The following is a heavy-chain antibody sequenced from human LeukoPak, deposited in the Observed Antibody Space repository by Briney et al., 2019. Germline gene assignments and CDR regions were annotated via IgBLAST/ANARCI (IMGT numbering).Heavy chain of an antibody. Sequence: SETLSLTCAVYGGSFSGYYWSWIRQPRGKWLEWSGKINHSGSTKYNTSLKRRVTISVDTSKNQFSLKLSSVTAAATAVYYCARWSSTWYEFIGALDYWGQGTLVTVSS. J-gene: IGHJ4*02. V-gene: IGHV4-34*01. CDR2: INHSGST. CDR1: GGSFSGYY. D-gene: IGHD6-13*01. CDR3: ARWSSTWYEFIGALDY.